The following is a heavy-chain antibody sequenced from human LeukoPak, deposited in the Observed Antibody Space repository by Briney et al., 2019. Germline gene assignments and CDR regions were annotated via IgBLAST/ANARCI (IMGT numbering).Heavy chain of an antibody. CDR3: ARVLAAMRGYYYYYYMDV. D-gene: IGHD2-2*01. J-gene: IGHJ6*03. Sequence: SETLSLTCAVYGGSFSGYYWSWIRQPPGKGLEWIGYIYYSGSTNYNPSLKSRVTISVDTSKNQFSLKLSSVTAADTAVYYCARVLAAMRGYYYYYYMDVWGKGTTVTISS. V-gene: IGHV4-59*01. CDR1: GGSFSGYY. CDR2: IYYSGST.